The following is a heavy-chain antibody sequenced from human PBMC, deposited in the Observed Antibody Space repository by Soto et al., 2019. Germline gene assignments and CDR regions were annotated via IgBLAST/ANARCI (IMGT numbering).Heavy chain of an antibody. D-gene: IGHD3-10*01. J-gene: IGHJ5*02. Sequence: PSETLSLTCAVYGGSFSGYYWSWIRQPPGKGLEWIGEINHSGSTNYNPSLKSRVTISVDTSKNQFSLKLSSVTAADTAVYYCARARITMVRGPNGRWFDPWGQGILVTVSS. CDR2: INHSGST. V-gene: IGHV4-34*01. CDR3: ARARITMVRGPNGRWFDP. CDR1: GGSFSGYY.